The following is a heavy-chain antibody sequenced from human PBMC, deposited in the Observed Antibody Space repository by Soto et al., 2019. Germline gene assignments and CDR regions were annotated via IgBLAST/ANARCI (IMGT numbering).Heavy chain of an antibody. J-gene: IGHJ6*02. D-gene: IGHD6-13*01. CDR1: GCTFSSYA. V-gene: IGHV3-30-3*01. CDR3: ARDEAAAARRGYYYYGMDV. Sequence: GVSLRLSWAASGCTFSSYAMRWIRQAPGKGLEWVAVISYDGSNKYYADSVKGRFTISRDNSKNTLYLQMNSLRAEDTAVYYCARDEAAAARRGYYYYGMDVWGQGTTVTVSS. CDR2: ISYDGSNK.